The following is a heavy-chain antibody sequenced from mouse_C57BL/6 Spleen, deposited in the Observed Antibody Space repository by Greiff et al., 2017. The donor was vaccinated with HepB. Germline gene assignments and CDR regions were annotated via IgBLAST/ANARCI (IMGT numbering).Heavy chain of an antibody. CDR2: INPYNGDT. CDR3: ARKRDYDGDYAMDY. CDR1: GYSFTGYF. D-gene: IGHD2-4*01. V-gene: IGHV1-20*01. Sequence: EVQLQQSGPELVKPGDSVKISCKASGYSFTGYFMNWVMQSHGKSLEWIGRINPYNGDTFSNQKFKGKATLTVDKSSSTAHMELRSLTSEDSAVYYCARKRDYDGDYAMDYWGQGTSVTVSS. J-gene: IGHJ4*01.